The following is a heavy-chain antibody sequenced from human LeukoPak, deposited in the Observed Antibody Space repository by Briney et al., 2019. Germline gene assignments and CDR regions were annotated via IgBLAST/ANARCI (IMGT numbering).Heavy chain of an antibody. Sequence: GGSLRLSCGASGFTFSSYGMNWVRQAPGKGLEWVAFIRYDGSNKYYADSVKGRFTISRDNSKNTLYLQMNSLRAEDTAMYYCAKVSQSGANSDYWGQGTLVTVSS. V-gene: IGHV3-30*02. CDR3: AKVSQSGANSDY. J-gene: IGHJ4*02. CDR2: IRYDGSNK. CDR1: GFTFSSYG. D-gene: IGHD1-26*01.